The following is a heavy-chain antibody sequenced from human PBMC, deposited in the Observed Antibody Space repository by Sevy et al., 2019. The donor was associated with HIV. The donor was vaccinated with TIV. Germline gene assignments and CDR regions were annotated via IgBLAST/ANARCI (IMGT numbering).Heavy chain of an antibody. CDR2: ISYDGSNK. J-gene: IGHJ4*02. V-gene: IGHV3-30-3*01. CDR1: GFTFSSYA. CDR3: ARDPFGGYDY. Sequence: GGSLRLSCAASGFTFSSYAMHWVRQAPGKGLEWVAVISYDGSNKYYADSVKGRFTISRDNSKNTLYLQMNSLRAEDTAVYYCARDPFGGYDYWGQGTLVTVSS. D-gene: IGHD2-15*01.